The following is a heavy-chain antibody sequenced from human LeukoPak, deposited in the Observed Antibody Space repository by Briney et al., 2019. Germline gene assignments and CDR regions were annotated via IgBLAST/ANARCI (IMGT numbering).Heavy chain of an antibody. CDR2: ISAYNGNT. D-gene: IGHD6-6*01. CDR3: ASLSSSSVNWFDP. J-gene: IGHJ5*02. Sequence: ASVKVSCKASGYTFNSYGISWVRQAPGQGLEWMGWISAYNGNTKYVEKVQGRVTMTTDTSTSTAYMELSSLRSEDTAVYYCASLSSSSVNWFDPWGQGTLVTVSS. V-gene: IGHV1-18*01. CDR1: GYTFNSYG.